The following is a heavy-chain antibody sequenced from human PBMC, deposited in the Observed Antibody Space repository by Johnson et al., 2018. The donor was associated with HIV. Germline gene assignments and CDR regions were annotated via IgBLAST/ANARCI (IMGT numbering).Heavy chain of an antibody. CDR1: GFIFSSYA. D-gene: IGHD2-2*01. CDR2: ISYDGSNK. V-gene: IGHV3-30-3*01. CDR3: AKDSYRRSTSCLWNAFDS. J-gene: IGHJ3*02. Sequence: VQLVESGGGVVQPGRSLGLSCAASGFIFSSYAMHWVRQAPGKGLEWVAVISYDGSNKYYADSVKGRFTISRDNSKNSLYLQMNSLRAEDTALYYCAKDSYRRSTSCLWNAFDSWGQGTMVTVSS.